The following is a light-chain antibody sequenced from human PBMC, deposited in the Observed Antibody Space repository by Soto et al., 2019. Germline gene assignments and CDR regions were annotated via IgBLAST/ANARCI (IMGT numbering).Light chain of an antibody. V-gene: IGKV3-20*01. J-gene: IGKJ1*01. CDR3: QQYGSSPQT. CDR1: QTVTSSY. CDR2: GAS. Sequence: EIVLTQSPGTLSLSPGERATLSCRASQTVTSSYLAWYQQKPGQAPRLLFYGASNRATGIPDRFSGSGSGTDFSLTISRLEPEEIAVYYCQQYGSSPQTFGQGTKVDIK.